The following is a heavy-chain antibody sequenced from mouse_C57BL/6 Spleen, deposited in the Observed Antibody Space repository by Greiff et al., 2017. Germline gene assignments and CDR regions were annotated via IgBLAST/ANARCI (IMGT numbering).Heavy chain of an antibody. V-gene: IGHV5-9-1*02. CDR2: ISSGGDYI. CDR1: GFTFSSYA. CDR3: TREGGNFGGRGYFDY. D-gene: IGHD2-1*01. J-gene: IGHJ2*01. Sequence: EVNVVESGEGLVKPGGSLKLSCAASGFTFSSYAMSWVRQTPEKRLEWVAYISSGGDYIYYADTVKGRFTISRDNARNTLYLQMSSLKSEDTAMYYCTREGGNFGGRGYFDYWGQGTTLTVSS.